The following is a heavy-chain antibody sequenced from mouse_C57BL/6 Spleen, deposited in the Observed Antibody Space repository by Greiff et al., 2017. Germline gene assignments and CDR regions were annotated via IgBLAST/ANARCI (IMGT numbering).Heavy chain of an antibody. V-gene: IGHV3-6*01. CDR3: ASNYYGSRIGFAY. CDR1: GYSITSGYY. D-gene: IGHD1-1*01. Sequence: DVKLQESGPGLVKPSQSLSLTCSVTGYSITSGYYWNWIRQFPGNKLEWMGYISYDGSNNYNPSLKNRISITRDTSKNQFFLKLNSVTTEDTATYYCASNYYGSRIGFAYWGQGTLVTVSA. CDR2: ISYDGSN. J-gene: IGHJ3*01.